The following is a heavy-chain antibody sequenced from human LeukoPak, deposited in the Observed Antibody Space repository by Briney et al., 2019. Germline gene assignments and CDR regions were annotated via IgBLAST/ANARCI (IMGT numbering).Heavy chain of an antibody. CDR2: MNTNSGNT. CDR1: GYTFPNYD. CDR3: ARGSVPAGL. V-gene: IGHV1-8*01. Sequence: ASVKVSCKASGYTFPNYDINWVRPANGQGLEWMGLMNTNSGNTGYAQKFQGRVTMTRNTSISTAYMELSSLRSEDTAVYYCARGSVPAGLWGQGTLVTVSS. D-gene: IGHD2-2*01. J-gene: IGHJ4*02.